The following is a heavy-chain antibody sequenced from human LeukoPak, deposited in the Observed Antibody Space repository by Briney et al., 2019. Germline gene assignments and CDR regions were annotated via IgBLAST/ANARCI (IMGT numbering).Heavy chain of an antibody. J-gene: IGHJ6*03. CDR2: VNTSGRT. D-gene: IGHD3-16*01. V-gene: IGHV4-61*02. CDR1: GGSLRSDNYY. CDR3: ARGLFGYGPQYYYYLDV. Sequence: SETLSLTCTVSGGSLRSDNYYWSWIRQPAGKGLQWIGRVNTSGRTKYNPSLKSRVTISADTSENQFSLNLTSVTAADTAVYYRARGLFGYGPQYYYYLDVWGKGTTVTVSS.